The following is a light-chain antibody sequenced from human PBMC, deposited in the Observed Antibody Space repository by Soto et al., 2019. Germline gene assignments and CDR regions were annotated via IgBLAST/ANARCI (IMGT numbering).Light chain of an antibody. CDR2: SNN. CDR3: AAWDDSLNGGV. J-gene: IGLJ3*02. Sequence: QSVLTQPPSASGTPGQRVTISCSGSSSNIGSNTVNWYQQLPGTAPKLLIYSNNQRPSGVPDRFSGSKSGTSASLAISGLQSEAEADYYCAAWDDSLNGGVFGGGTKVTVL. CDR1: SSNIGSNT. V-gene: IGLV1-44*01.